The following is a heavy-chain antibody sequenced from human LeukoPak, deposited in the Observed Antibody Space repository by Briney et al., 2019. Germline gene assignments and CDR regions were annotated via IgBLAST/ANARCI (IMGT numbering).Heavy chain of an antibody. V-gene: IGHV3-23*01. D-gene: IGHD6-13*01. CDR1: GFTFSRSA. Sequence: GGSLRLSCAASGFTFSRSAMTWVRQTPGKGLDWVSSISSSGNTYYADSVKGRFTISRDNSKNMLYLQMNSLRAEDTAVYYCAKGRISEDGLDFWGQGTLVTVSS. J-gene: IGHJ4*02. CDR2: ISSSGNT. CDR3: AKGRISEDGLDF.